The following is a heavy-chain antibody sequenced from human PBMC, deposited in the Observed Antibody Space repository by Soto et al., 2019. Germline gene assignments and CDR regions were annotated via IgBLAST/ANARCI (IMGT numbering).Heavy chain of an antibody. D-gene: IGHD3-10*01. CDR2: IIPLFGTT. CDR1: GDTFKNCV. V-gene: IGHV1-69*01. Sequence: QVQVVQSGVEVRRPGSSVKVSCKASGDTFKNCVISWVRQAPGQGLKWMGGIIPLFGTTDFAQRFQGRLTITTDESTTTAYMELSRLRSEDTATYYCAAELGFGKLSVVWGQGTTVIVSS. J-gene: IGHJ6*02. CDR3: AAELGFGKLSVV.